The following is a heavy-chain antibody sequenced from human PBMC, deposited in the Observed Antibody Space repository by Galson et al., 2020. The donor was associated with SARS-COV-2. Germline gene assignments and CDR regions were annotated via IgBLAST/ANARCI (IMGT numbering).Heavy chain of an antibody. V-gene: IGHV3-21*06. Sequence: GGSLRLSCAASGFTFGSYGMNWVRQAPGKGLEWVSSISTGSSSLYYADSMKGRFTISRDNAKNSLYLQMNSLRAEDTAVYYCARSGYSSGWYVVDYFDYWGQGTLVTVSS. D-gene: IGHD6-19*01. CDR2: ISTGSSSL. CDR3: ARSGYSSGWYVVDYFDY. CDR1: GFTFGSYG. J-gene: IGHJ4*02.